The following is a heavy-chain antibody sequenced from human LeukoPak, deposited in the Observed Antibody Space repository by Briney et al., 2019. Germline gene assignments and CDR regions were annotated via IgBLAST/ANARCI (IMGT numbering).Heavy chain of an antibody. V-gene: IGHV3-21*01. D-gene: IGHD1-1*01. CDR3: ARSPQGTGSPADY. CDR2: ISSSSKYI. Sequence: GGSLRLSCADSGSSFSSYSMNWVRQAPGKDLEWVSSISSSSKYIYYADSVKGRFTISRDNAKNSLYLQMNGLRADDTAVYYCARSPQGTGSPADYWGQGTLVTVSS. J-gene: IGHJ4*02. CDR1: GSSFSSYS.